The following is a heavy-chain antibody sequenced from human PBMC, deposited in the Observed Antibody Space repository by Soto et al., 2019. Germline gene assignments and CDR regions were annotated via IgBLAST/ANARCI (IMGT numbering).Heavy chain of an antibody. V-gene: IGHV3-15*01. CDR3: TTGEGGTMGEDAFDI. D-gene: IGHD1-26*01. J-gene: IGHJ3*02. CDR2: IKSKTDGGTT. CDR1: GFTFSNAW. Sequence: EVQLVESGGGLVKPGGSLRLSCAASGFTFSNAWMSWVRQAPGKGLEWVGRIKSKTDGGTTDYAAPVKGRFTISRDDSKNTLYLQMNSLKTEDTAVYYCTTGEGGTMGEDAFDIWGQGTMVTVSS.